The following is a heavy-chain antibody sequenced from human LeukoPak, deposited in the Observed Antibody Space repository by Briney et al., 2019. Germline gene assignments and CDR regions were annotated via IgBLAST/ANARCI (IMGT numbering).Heavy chain of an antibody. CDR1: GFTFSSYA. CDR3: QEYYDYWGGLEHFDY. Sequence: GGSLRLSCAASGFTFSSYAMSWVRQAPAKGREGVSAISGSGGSTYYADSVKGRFTISRDNSKHTLYLQMNSLIAEHAPVYFCQEYYDYWGGLEHFDYWGQGTLVTVSS. J-gene: IGHJ4*02. V-gene: IGHV3-23*01. D-gene: IGHD3-3*01. CDR2: ISGSGGST.